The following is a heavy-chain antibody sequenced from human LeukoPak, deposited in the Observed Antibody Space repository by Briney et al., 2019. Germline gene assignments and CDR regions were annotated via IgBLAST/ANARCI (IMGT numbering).Heavy chain of an antibody. CDR1: VGSINNYY. V-gene: IGHV4-59*01. D-gene: IGHD5-24*01. CDR3: ARVFPHGYSDY. CDR2: IHYSGST. Sequence: SQTLSLTCTVSVGSINNYYWTWIRQPPGKALEWIVYIHYSGSTKYSPSLKSRLTISVENSKNQCSHGLTSVTAADTAIYYCARVFPHGYSDYWGQGTLVTVSS. J-gene: IGHJ4*02.